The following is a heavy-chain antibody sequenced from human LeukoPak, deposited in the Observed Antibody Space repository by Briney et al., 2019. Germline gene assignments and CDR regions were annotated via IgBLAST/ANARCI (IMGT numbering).Heavy chain of an antibody. CDR1: GFTFDDYT. CDR2: ISWDGGST. CDR3: ARANDRMLFDI. Sequence: TGGSLRLSCAASGFTFDDYTMHWVRQAPGKGLGWVSLISWDGGSTYYADSVKGRFTISRDNSKNSLYLQMNSLRTEDTALYYCARANDRMLFDIWGQGTMVTVSS. J-gene: IGHJ3*02. V-gene: IGHV3-43*01. D-gene: IGHD3-22*01.